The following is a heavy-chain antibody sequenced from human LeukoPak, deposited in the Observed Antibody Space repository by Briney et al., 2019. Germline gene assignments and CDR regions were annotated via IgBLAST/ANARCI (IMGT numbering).Heavy chain of an antibody. CDR3: ARRHSSNWDRGYYHYGMDV. J-gene: IGHJ6*02. Sequence: GGSLRLSCTASGFTFDDYAMHWVRQAPGKGLEWVSLISVDGDTTFYADSVKGRFTISRANSKNSLYLQMNSLTTEDTAMYYCARRHSSNWDRGYYHYGMDVWGQGTTVTVSS. D-gene: IGHD6-13*01. V-gene: IGHV3-43*02. CDR2: ISVDGDTT. CDR1: GFTFDDYA.